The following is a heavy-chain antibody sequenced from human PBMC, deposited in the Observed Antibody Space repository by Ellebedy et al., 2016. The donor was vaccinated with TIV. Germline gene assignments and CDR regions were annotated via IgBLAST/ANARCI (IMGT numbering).Heavy chain of an antibody. CDR2: IMYDGTNR. V-gene: IGHV3-30-3*01. J-gene: IGHJ4*02. Sequence: GESLKISCTASGFTFNIFAMHWVRLTPDKGLYWLGVIMYDGTNRWYVDSLEGRFTISRDNAKNTVYLQMNSLRPEDTAMYYGARDVPEPGQGGWPPGYFFDLWGQGTLVTVSS. CDR1: GFTFNIFA. CDR3: ARDVPEPGQGGWPPGYFFDL. D-gene: IGHD6-19*01.